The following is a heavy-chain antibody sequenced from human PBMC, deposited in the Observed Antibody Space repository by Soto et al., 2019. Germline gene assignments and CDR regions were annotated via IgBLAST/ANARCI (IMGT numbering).Heavy chain of an antibody. Sequence: EVQLLESGGGLVQPGGSLRLSCAASGFTFSRHAMTWVRQAPGKGLEWVSSISDSSGGTYYADSVKGRFTISRDNSKNTLYLQMNSLRGEDTAVYYCARKPNGFESWGPGNLGTVSS. CDR3: ARKPNGFES. CDR1: GFTFSRHA. J-gene: IGHJ5*01. V-gene: IGHV3-23*01. CDR2: ISDSSGGT.